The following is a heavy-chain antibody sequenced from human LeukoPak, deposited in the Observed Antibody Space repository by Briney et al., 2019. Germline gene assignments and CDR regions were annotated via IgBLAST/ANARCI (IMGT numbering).Heavy chain of an antibody. Sequence: GGSLRLSCAASGFTSSRNVMHWVRQAPGKGLEWVALTSYDGNNKFYADSVKGRFTISRDNSRNTLYLQMNSLRGEDAAVYSCARGGIPTGPYYYFYYMDVWGKGTAVTVSS. D-gene: IGHD3-10*01. CDR2: TSYDGNNK. CDR1: GFTSSRNV. J-gene: IGHJ6*03. V-gene: IGHV3-30*01. CDR3: ARGGIPTGPYYYFYYMDV.